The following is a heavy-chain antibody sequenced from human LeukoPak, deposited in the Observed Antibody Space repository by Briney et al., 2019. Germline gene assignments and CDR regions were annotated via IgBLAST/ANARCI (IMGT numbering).Heavy chain of an antibody. Sequence: GGSLRLSCAASGFTFSSYAMHWVRQAPGKGLEWVAVISYDGSNKYYADSVKGRFTISRDNSKNTLYLQMNSLRAEDTAVYYCARGALRWPNELVYWGQGTLVTVSS. CDR1: GFTFSSYA. J-gene: IGHJ4*02. CDR2: ISYDGSNK. V-gene: IGHV3-30-3*01. CDR3: ARGALRWPNELVY. D-gene: IGHD4-23*01.